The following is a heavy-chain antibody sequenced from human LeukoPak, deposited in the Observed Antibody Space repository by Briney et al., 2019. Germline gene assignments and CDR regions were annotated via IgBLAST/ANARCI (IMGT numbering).Heavy chain of an antibody. CDR2: MNPNSGNT. D-gene: IGHD3-9*01. Sequence: ASVKVSCKASGYTFTSYDINWVRQATGQGLEWMGWMNPNSGNTGYAQKFQGRVTITRNTSISTAYMELSSLRSEDTAVYYCAKQKLRYFDWLYDYWGQGTLVTVSS. CDR3: AKQKLRYFDWLYDY. CDR1: GYTFTSYD. J-gene: IGHJ4*02. V-gene: IGHV1-8*03.